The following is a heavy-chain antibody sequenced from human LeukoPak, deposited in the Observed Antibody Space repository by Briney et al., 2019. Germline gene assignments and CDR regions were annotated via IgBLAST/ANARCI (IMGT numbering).Heavy chain of an antibody. CDR2: INTDGGRT. Sequence: RGSPRLSCTASGFTFSPYWMHWVRQAPGKGLVWVSLINTDGGRTAYADSVKGRFTISRDNAKNTLYLQMNSLRAEDTAVYYCARESGCTYGAWGQGTLGSVSS. CDR3: ARESGCTYGA. D-gene: IGHD2-8*01. J-gene: IGHJ4*02. CDR1: GFTFSPYW. V-gene: IGHV3-74*01.